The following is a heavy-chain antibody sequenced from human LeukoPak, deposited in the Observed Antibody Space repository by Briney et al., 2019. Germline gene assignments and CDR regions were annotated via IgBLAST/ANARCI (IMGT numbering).Heavy chain of an antibody. J-gene: IGHJ6*03. CDR1: GGSISSGSYY. D-gene: IGHD3-16*01. V-gene: IGHV4-61*02. Sequence: PSETLSLTCTVSGGSISSGSYYWSWIRQPAGKGLEWIGRIYTSGSTNYNPSLKSRVTISVDTSKNQFSLKLSSVTAADTAVYYCARDLSQASVRGSYSYYYYMDVWGKGTTVTVSS. CDR2: IYTSGST. CDR3: ARDLSQASVRGSYSYYYYMDV.